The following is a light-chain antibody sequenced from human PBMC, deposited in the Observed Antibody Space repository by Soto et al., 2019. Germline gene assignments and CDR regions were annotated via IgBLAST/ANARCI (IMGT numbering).Light chain of an antibody. V-gene: IGKV3-15*01. Sequence: EIVMTQSPATLSVSPGERVTLSCRASQSISRNLAWYQQKPGQAPRLLIHGATTRATGIPARFSGSGSGTEFTLTISSLQSEDFAVYYCQQYNNWPLTFGGGAKVDIK. J-gene: IGKJ4*01. CDR1: QSISRN. CDR2: GAT. CDR3: QQYNNWPLT.